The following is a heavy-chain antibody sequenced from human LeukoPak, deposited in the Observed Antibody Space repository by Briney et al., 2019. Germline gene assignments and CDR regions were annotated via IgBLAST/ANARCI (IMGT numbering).Heavy chain of an antibody. CDR3: ARDSVRGMKWFDP. CDR2: INAGNGNT. CDR1: GYTFTSYA. V-gene: IGHV1-3*01. J-gene: IGHJ5*02. Sequence: GASVKVSCKASGYTFTSYAMHWVRQAPGQRLEWMGWINAGNGNTKYSQKFQGRVTIARDTSASTAYMELSSLRSEDTAVYYCARDSVRGMKWFDPWGQGTLVNVSS. D-gene: IGHD3-10*02.